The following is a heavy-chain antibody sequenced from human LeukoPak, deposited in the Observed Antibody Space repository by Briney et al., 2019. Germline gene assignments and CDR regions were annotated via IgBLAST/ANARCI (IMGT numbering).Heavy chain of an antibody. D-gene: IGHD1-26*01. CDR3: ARDSSGSYYN. CDR2: IYYSGST. Sequence: PSETLSLTCTVSGGSISSSSYYWSWIRQPPGKGLEWIGYIYYSGSTNYNPSLKSRVTISVDTSKNQFSLKLSSVTAADTAVYYCARDSSGSYYNWGQGTLVTVSS. V-gene: IGHV4-61*01. CDR1: GGSISSSSYY. J-gene: IGHJ4*02.